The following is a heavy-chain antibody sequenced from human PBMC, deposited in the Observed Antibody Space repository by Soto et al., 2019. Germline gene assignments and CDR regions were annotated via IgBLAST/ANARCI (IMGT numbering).Heavy chain of an antibody. V-gene: IGHV3-23*01. D-gene: IGHD3-22*01. Sequence: GGSLRLSCAASGFTFSSYAMSWVRQAPGKGLEWVSAISGSGGSTYYADSVKGRFTISRDNSKNTLYLQMNSLRAEDTAVYYCAKDLGDSSGYYDGYWGQGTLVTVSS. CDR2: ISGSGGST. J-gene: IGHJ4*02. CDR3: AKDLGDSSGYYDGY. CDR1: GFTFSSYA.